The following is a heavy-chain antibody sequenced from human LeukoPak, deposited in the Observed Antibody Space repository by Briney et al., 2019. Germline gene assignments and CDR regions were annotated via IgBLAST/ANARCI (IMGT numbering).Heavy chain of an antibody. J-gene: IGHJ5*02. Sequence: PGGSLRLSCAASGLTFSNYNMNWVRQAPGKGLEWVSSISESSSFIQYADSLKGRFAISRDNAKNSLYLQMNSLRAEDTAVYYCARQRGYCSSGVCRGWFDPWGQGTLVTVSS. D-gene: IGHD2-8*01. V-gene: IGHV3-21*01. CDR3: ARQRGYCSSGVCRGWFDP. CDR2: ISESSSFI. CDR1: GLTFSNYN.